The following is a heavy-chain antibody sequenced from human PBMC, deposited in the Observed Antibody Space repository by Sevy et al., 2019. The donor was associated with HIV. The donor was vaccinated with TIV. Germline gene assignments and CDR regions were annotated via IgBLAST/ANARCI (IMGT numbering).Heavy chain of an antibody. CDR1: GFTFDDYA. Sequence: GGYLRLSCAASGFTFDDYAMHCVRQAPGKGLEWVSGISWNSGSIGYADSVKGRFTISRDNAKNSLYLQMNSLRAEDTALYYCAKATQSYYYYYGMDVWGQGTKVTVSS. CDR2: ISWNSGSI. J-gene: IGHJ6*02. CDR3: AKATQSYYYYYGMDV. V-gene: IGHV3-9*01.